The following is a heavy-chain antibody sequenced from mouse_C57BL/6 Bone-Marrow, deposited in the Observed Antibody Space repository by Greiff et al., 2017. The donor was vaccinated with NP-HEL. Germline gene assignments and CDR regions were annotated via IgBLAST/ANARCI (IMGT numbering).Heavy chain of an antibody. Sequence: EVQLQQSGAELVRPGASVKLSCTASGFNIKDDYMHWVKQRPEQGLEWIGWIDPENGDTEYASKFQGKATITADTSSNTAYLQLSSLISEDTAVYYCTTDYYAMDYWGQGTSVTVSS. V-gene: IGHV14-4*01. CDR1: GFNIKDDY. CDR3: TTDYYAMDY. J-gene: IGHJ4*01. CDR2: IDPENGDT.